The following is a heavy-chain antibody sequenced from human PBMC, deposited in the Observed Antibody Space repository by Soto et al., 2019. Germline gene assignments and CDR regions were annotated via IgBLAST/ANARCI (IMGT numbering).Heavy chain of an antibody. Sequence: QVQLVQSGAEVKKPGASVKVSCKASGYTFTSYDINWVRQATGQGLEWMGWMNPNSGNTGYAQKFQGRATMTRNTSISTAYIELSSLRSEDTAVYYCARRGYSSSWYYYYYYGMDVWGQGTTVTVSS. CDR2: MNPNSGNT. V-gene: IGHV1-8*01. CDR1: GYTFTSYD. J-gene: IGHJ6*02. D-gene: IGHD6-13*01. CDR3: ARRGYSSSWYYYYYYGMDV.